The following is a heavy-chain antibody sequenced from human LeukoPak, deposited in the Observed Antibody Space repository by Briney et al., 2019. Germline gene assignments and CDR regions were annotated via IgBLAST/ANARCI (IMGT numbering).Heavy chain of an antibody. D-gene: IGHD2-8*01. V-gene: IGHV3-23*01. CDR1: GFTLTSFP. Sequence: RCLRPSCALSGFTLTSFPISWVRPAPGEGLGWDSVISSVVVSTNYADSVKGRFTISRDNSKNTPYRQMNSLLAKHPAVHYCAKRGRYWTNGVCYCFDYWGQGSEVSVPS. CDR2: ISSVVVST. J-gene: IGHJ4*02. CDR3: AKRGRYWTNGVCYCFDY.